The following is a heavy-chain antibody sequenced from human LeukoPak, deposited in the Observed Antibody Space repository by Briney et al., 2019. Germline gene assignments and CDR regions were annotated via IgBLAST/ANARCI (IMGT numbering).Heavy chain of an antibody. J-gene: IGHJ6*02. CDR2: IRSKAYGGTT. CDR1: GFTFGDYA. V-gene: IGHV3-49*04. Sequence: GGSLRLSCTASGFTFGDYAMSWVRQAPGKGLEWVGFIRSKAYGGTTEYAASVKGRFTISRDDSKSIAYLQMNSLKTEDTAVYYCTRGYENGYYLYYYHGMDVWGQGTTVTVSS. CDR3: TRGYENGYYLYYYHGMDV. D-gene: IGHD3-3*01.